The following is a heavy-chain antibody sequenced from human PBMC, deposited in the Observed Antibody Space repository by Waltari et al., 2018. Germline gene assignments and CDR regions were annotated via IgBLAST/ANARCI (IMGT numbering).Heavy chain of an antibody. CDR1: GYTFTGYY. CDR2: INPNKGGT. D-gene: IGHD3-3*01. Sequence: QVQLVQSGAEMKKPGTSVTVPCIVYGYTFTGYYIQWVRQAPGQGLEWMGWINPNKGGTNYAQKFQDRVTMTRDTSISTAYMELSSLRSDDSAVYYCARDWTRVFDDWGQGTLVTVSS. V-gene: IGHV1-2*02. CDR3: ARDWTRVFDD. J-gene: IGHJ4*02.